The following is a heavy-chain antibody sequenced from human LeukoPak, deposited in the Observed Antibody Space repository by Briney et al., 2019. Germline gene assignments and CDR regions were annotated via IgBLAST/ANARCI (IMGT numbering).Heavy chain of an antibody. V-gene: IGHV4-4*02. Sequence: PSETLSLTCGVPGGSVTSTNWWTWVRQPQGKGLEWIGEVHLDGRTNYNPSLKSRLTMSVDLSENHISLKLTSVTAADTAVYYCAREGGFFRPLDYSGQGTLVTVSS. CDR2: VHLDGRT. CDR1: GGSVTSTNW. D-gene: IGHD3-3*01. CDR3: AREGGFFRPLDY. J-gene: IGHJ4*02.